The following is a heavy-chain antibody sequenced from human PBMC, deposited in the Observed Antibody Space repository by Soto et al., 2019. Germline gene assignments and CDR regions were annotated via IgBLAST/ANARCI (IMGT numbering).Heavy chain of an antibody. V-gene: IGHV4-30-4*01. CDR2: IYYSGST. D-gene: IGHD3-22*01. Sequence: PSETLSLTCTVSGGSISSGDYYWSWIRQPPGKGLEWIGYIYYSGSTYYNPSLKSRVTISVDTSKNQFSLKLSSVTAADTAVYYCVGYYDSSGYYYYFDYWGQGTLVTVSS. J-gene: IGHJ4*02. CDR3: VGYYDSSGYYYYFDY. CDR1: GGSISSGDYY.